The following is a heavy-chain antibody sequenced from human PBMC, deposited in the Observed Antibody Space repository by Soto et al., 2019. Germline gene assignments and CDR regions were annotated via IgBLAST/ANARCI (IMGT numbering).Heavy chain of an antibody. J-gene: IGHJ3*02. V-gene: IGHV6-1*01. CDR2: TYYRSKWYN. CDR3: ARGLHDAFDI. CDR1: GDSVSSNSAA. D-gene: IGHD2-15*01. Sequence: SQTLSLPCAISGDSVSSNSAAWTWIRQSPSRGLEWLGRTYYRSKWYNDDAVSVKSRITINPDTSKNQFSLQLNSVTPEDTAVYYCARGLHDAFDIWGQGTMVTVSS.